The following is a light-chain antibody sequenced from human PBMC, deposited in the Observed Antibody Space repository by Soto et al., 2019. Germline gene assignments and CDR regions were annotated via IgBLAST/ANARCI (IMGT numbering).Light chain of an antibody. CDR1: SSNIGTNY. J-gene: IGLJ2*01. CDR3: AAWDDSLSGPL. CDR2: SND. Sequence: QSVLTQSPSASGTPGQRVTISCSGTSSNIGTNYVYWYQQLPGTAPEVLIYSNDKRPSGVPDRFSGSKSGTSASLAISGLRSEDEADYYCAAWDDSLSGPLFGGGTKLTVL. V-gene: IGLV1-47*01.